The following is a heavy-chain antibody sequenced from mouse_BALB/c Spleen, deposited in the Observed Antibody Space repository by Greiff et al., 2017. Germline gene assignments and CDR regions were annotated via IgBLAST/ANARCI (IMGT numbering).Heavy chain of an antibody. J-gene: IGHJ2*01. CDR3: ARDGYYYFDY. CDR2: INSNGGST. Sequence: EVNVVESGGGLVQPGGSLKLSCAASGFTFSSYGMSWVRQTPDKRLELVATINSNGGSTYYPDSVKGRFTISRDNAKNTLYLQMSSLKSEDTAMYYCARDGYYYFDYWGQGTTLTVSS. D-gene: IGHD2-3*01. CDR1: GFTFSSYG. V-gene: IGHV5-6-3*01.